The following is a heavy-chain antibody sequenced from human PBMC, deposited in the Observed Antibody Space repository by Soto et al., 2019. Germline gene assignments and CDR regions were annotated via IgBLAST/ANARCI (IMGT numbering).Heavy chain of an antibody. J-gene: IGHJ4*02. V-gene: IGHV1-3*01. CDR3: ARDHYASEMATMGV. D-gene: IGHD5-12*01. CDR2: INAGNGNT. Sequence: QVQLVQSGAEVKKPGAAVKVSCKASGYTFTSYAMHWVRQAPGQRLEWMGWINAGNGNTKYSQKFQGRVTITRDTSASTAYMELSSLRSEDTAVYYCARDHYASEMATMGVWGQGTLVTVSS. CDR1: GYTFTSYA.